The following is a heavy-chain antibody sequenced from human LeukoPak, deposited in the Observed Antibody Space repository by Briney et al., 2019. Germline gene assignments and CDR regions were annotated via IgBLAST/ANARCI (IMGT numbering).Heavy chain of an antibody. V-gene: IGHV6-1*01. Sequence: SQTLSLTCAISGDSVSSNSGAWNWIRQSPSRGLEWLGRTYYRSKWYYDYAVSVKSRITINPDTSKNQFSLQLNSVTPEDTAVYYCVREAFNNSYYGFDVWGQGTTVTVSS. J-gene: IGHJ6*02. CDR1: GDSVSSNSGA. CDR3: VREAFNNSYYGFDV. CDR2: TYYRSKWYY.